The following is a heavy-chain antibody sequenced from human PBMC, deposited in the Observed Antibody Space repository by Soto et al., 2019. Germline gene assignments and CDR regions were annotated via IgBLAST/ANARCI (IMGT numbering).Heavy chain of an antibody. CDR1: GVSIGTDSYY. D-gene: IGHD2-2*01. CDR3: AREGVVVPAAFSPWFDP. CDR2: IYYSGST. J-gene: IGHJ5*02. V-gene: IGHV4-39*02. Sequence: SETLSLTCTVSGVSIGTDSYYWGWLRQPPEKGLEWIGTIYYSGSTYYNPSLKSRVTISVDTSKNQFSLRLSSVTAADTAVYYCAREGVVVPAAFSPWFDPWGQGTLVTVSS.